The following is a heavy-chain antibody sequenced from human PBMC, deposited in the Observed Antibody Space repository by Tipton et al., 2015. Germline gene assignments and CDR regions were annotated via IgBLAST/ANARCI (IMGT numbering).Heavy chain of an antibody. J-gene: IGHJ6*02. CDR2: IIPIFGTA. CDR3: ARDKGGYKHYYYGMDV. D-gene: IGHD3-22*01. V-gene: IGHV1-69*01. CDR1: GGTFSSYA. Sequence: QSGPEVKKPGSSVKVSCKASGGTFSSYAISWVRQAPGQGLEWMGGIIPIFGTANYAQKFQGRVTITADESTSTAYMELSSLRSEDTAVYYCARDKGGYKHYYYGMDVWGQGTTVTVSS.